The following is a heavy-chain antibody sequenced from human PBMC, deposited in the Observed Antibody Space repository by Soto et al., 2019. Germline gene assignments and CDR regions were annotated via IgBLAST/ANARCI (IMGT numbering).Heavy chain of an antibody. J-gene: IGHJ4*02. CDR1: GGTFGSYA. V-gene: IGHV1-69*01. CDR3: ATALGCRSTSCTLDY. D-gene: IGHD2-2*01. CDR2: IIPVSGAA. Sequence: QVQLVQYGAEVKKPGSSVKVSCKASGGTFGSYAFSWLRQAPGQGLEWMGGIIPVSGAAHYAQKFQGRVTITADESTSTAYMELSSLRSQDTAVYYCATALGCRSTSCTLDYWGQGTRVIVSS.